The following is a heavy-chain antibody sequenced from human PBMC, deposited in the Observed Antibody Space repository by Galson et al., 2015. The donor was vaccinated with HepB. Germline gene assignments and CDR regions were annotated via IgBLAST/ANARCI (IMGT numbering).Heavy chain of an antibody. Sequence: SLRLSCAASGFTFSSYSMNWVRQAPGKGLEWVSSISSSSSYIYYADSVKGRFTISRDNAKNSLYLQMNSLRAEDTAVYYCAREGDTPMVTTPYFDYWGQGTLVTVSS. CDR3: AREGDTPMVTTPYFDY. CDR2: ISSSSSYI. J-gene: IGHJ4*02. CDR1: GFTFSSYS. D-gene: IGHD5-18*01. V-gene: IGHV3-21*01.